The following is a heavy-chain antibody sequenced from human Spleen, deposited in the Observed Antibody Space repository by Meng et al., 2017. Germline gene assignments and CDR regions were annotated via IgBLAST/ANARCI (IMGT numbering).Heavy chain of an antibody. J-gene: IGHJ4*02. CDR3: ARGRGLGYYGH. D-gene: IGHD3-10*01. V-gene: IGHV1-18*01. CDR1: GYTFTSYG. Sequence: QVQLVQSGAEVKKPGASVKVSCKASGYTFTSYGISWVRQAPGQGLEWMGWISAYNGNTNYAQKLQGRVTISVETSKNQFSLKLSSVTAADTAVYYCARGRGLGYYGHWGQGTLVTVSS. CDR2: ISAYNGNT.